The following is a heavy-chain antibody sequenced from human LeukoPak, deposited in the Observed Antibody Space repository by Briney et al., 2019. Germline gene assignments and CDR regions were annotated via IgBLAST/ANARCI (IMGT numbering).Heavy chain of an antibody. CDR1: GYTFTSYG. Sequence: ASVKVSCKAPGYTFTSYGISWVRQAPGQGLEWMGWISAYNGNTNYAQKLQGRVTMTTDTSTSTAYMELRSLRSDDTAVYYCARAEDIVVVTARFDYWGQGTLVTVSS. J-gene: IGHJ4*02. CDR3: ARAEDIVVVTARFDY. CDR2: ISAYNGNT. V-gene: IGHV1-18*01. D-gene: IGHD2-21*02.